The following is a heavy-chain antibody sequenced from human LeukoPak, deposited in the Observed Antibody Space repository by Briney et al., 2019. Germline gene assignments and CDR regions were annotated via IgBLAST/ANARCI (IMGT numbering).Heavy chain of an antibody. CDR1: GYTFTAYY. Sequence: ASVKVSCKASGYTFTAYYMHWVRQAPGQGLEWMGRINPNSGDTIYAQNFQGRVTVTRDTSISTAYMELSRLRSDDTAVYYCACWGGGNQGHWGQGTLVTLSS. CDR3: ACWGGGNQGH. CDR2: INPNSGDT. J-gene: IGHJ4*02. D-gene: IGHD4-23*01. V-gene: IGHV1-2*06.